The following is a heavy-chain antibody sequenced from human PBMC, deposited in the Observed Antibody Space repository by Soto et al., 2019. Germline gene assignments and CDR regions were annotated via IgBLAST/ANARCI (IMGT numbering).Heavy chain of an antibody. D-gene: IGHD1-26*01. CDR2: IYYSGST. Sequence: SETLSLTCTVSGGSISSYYWSWIRQPPGKGLEWIGYIYYSGSTNYNPSLKSRVTISVDTSKNQFSLKLSSVTAADTAVYYCARGVVGATDGNWFDPWGQGTLVTVSS. V-gene: IGHV4-59*01. CDR1: GGSISSYY. J-gene: IGHJ5*02. CDR3: ARGVVGATDGNWFDP.